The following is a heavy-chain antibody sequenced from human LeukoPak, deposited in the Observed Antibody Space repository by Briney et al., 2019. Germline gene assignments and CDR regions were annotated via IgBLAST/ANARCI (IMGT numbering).Heavy chain of an antibody. D-gene: IGHD3-22*01. CDR3: ARVSYDSSGYYYQFDY. Sequence: SETLSLTCTVSGGSISSYYWSWIRQPPGKGLEWIGYIFYSGSTNYNPSLKSRVTISVDTSKNQSSLKLSSVTAADTAVYYCARVSYDSSGYYYQFDYWGQGILVTVSS. V-gene: IGHV4-59*01. CDR1: GGSISSYY. J-gene: IGHJ4*02. CDR2: IFYSGST.